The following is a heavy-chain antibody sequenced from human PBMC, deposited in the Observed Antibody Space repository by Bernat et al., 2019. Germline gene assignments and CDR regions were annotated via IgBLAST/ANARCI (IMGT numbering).Heavy chain of an antibody. CDR2: IYYSGTT. Sequence: QLQLQESGPGLVKPSETLSLTCTVSGISITSSSSYWGWIRQPPGKRLEWIGAIYYSGTTYYNPSLKSRVTMSVDASSNQFSLKVNALTAAETAVYYCARHLRQSGNTPDYWGQGTLVTVSS. D-gene: IGHD5-12*01. V-gene: IGHV4-39*01. CDR3: ARHLRQSGNTPDY. J-gene: IGHJ4*02. CDR1: GISITSSSSY.